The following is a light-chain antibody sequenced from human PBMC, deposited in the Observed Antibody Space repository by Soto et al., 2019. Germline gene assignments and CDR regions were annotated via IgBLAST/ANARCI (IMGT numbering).Light chain of an antibody. CDR1: SSDVGSCNC. CDR3: CSSVGSPNWV. J-gene: IGLJ3*02. CDR2: EVN. Sequence: QSALTQPASVSGSPGQSITISCTGTSSDVGSCNCVSWYQQHPGKAPTLMIYEVNKRPSGVSNRFSGSKSGNTASLTISGLQADDEADYYCCSSVGSPNWVFGGGTKVTVL. V-gene: IGLV2-23*02.